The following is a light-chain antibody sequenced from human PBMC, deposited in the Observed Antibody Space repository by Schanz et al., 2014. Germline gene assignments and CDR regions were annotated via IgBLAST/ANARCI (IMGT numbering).Light chain of an antibody. CDR3: QQYDDPRAHT. CDR1: QDISNY. Sequence: DIQMTQSPSALSVSLGDRVTITCQASQDISNYLSWYQQKQGEAPSLLIYDVSHLGAGVPSRFSGSGSGTHYTLSIHGLQAEDIATYFWQQYDDPRAHTFGQGTKRESK. J-gene: IGKJ2*01. CDR2: DVS. V-gene: IGKV1-33*01.